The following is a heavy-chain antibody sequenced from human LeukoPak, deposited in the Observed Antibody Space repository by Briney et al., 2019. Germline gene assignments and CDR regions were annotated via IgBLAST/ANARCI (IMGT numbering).Heavy chain of an antibody. V-gene: IGHV3-11*05. D-gene: IGHD4-17*01. CDR3: ARDFLYGHSLEYFQD. J-gene: IGHJ1*01. CDR2: ISGSSTYT. CDR1: GFTFSDYY. Sequence: PGGSLRLSCAASGFTFSDYYMSWIRQAPGKRLEWVSYISGSSTYTNYADSVKGRFTISRDNAKNSLYLQMNSLRAEDTAVYYCARDFLYGHSLEYFQDCGQGTLVTVSS.